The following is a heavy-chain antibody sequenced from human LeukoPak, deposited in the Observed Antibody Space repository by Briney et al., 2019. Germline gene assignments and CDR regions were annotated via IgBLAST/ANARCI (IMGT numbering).Heavy chain of an antibody. CDR1: GGTFSSCA. J-gene: IGHJ4*02. CDR3: ARVENFSSGWYYFDY. CDR2: IIPIFGTA. V-gene: IGHV1-69*06. Sequence: SVKVSCKASGGTFSSCAISWVRQAPGQGLEWMGGIIPIFGTANYAQKFQGRVTITADKSTSTAYMELSSLRSEDTAVYYCARVENFSSGWYYFDYWGQGTLVTVSS. D-gene: IGHD6-19*01.